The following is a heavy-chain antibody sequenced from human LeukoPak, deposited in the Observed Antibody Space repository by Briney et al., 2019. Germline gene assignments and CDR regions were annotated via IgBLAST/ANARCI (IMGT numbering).Heavy chain of an antibody. CDR3: ASLYGDYADY. CDR1: GGSISSGGNS. Sequence: SETLSLTCAVSGGSISSGGNSWSWIRQPPGKGLEWIGYIYHSGSTYYNPSLKSRVTISVDRSKNQFSLKLSSVTAADTAVYYCASLYGDYADYWGQGTLVTVSS. CDR2: IYHSGST. J-gene: IGHJ4*02. V-gene: IGHV4-30-2*01. D-gene: IGHD4-17*01.